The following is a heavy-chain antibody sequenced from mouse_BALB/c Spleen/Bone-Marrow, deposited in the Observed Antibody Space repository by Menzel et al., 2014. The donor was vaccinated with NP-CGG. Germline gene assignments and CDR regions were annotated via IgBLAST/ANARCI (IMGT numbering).Heavy chain of an antibody. CDR3: ARSTAAMDY. Sequence: QVQLQQSGAELVRPGSSVKISCKASGYAXXXXXXXWVXXXPXXXXXWIXXIYPGDGDTNYNGKFKGKATLTADKSSSTAYMXLSSLTSEDSAVYFCARSTAAMDYWGQGTTLTVSS. V-gene: IGHV1-80*01. CDR2: IYPGDGDT. CDR1: GYAXXXXX. J-gene: IGHJ2*01. D-gene: IGHD1-2*01.